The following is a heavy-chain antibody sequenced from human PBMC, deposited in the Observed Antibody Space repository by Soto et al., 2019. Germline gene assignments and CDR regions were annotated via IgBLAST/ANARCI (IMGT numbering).Heavy chain of an antibody. Sequence: GGSLRLSCAASGFTFSSYAMSWVRQAPGKGLEWVSAISGSGGSTYYADSVKGRFTISRDNSKNTLYLQMNSLRAEDTAVYYCAKVLQSRGYYYDSSGPSGFDYWGQGTLVTVSS. J-gene: IGHJ4*02. CDR3: AKVLQSRGYYYDSSGPSGFDY. CDR2: ISGSGGST. D-gene: IGHD3-22*01. V-gene: IGHV3-23*01. CDR1: GFTFSSYA.